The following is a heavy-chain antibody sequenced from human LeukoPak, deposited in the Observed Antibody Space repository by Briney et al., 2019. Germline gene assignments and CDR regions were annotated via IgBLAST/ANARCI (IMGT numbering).Heavy chain of an antibody. CDR3: ARRARGYSYG. CDR2: IYYSGST. J-gene: IGHJ4*02. Sequence: PSETLSLTCTVSGGSINSSNYYWGWIRQPPGKGLEWIGSIYYSGSTYYNPSLKSRASISVDTSKNQFSLKLSSVTAADTAVYYCARRARGYSYGWGQGTLVTVSS. D-gene: IGHD5-18*01. CDR1: GGSINSSNYY. V-gene: IGHV4-39*01.